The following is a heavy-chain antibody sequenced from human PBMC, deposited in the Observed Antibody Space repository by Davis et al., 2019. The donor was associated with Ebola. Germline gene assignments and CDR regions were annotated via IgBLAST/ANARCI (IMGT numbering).Heavy chain of an antibody. V-gene: IGHV4-61*08. CDR1: GGSISSGDYY. CDR2: IYYSGST. Sequence: GSLRLSCTVSGGSISSGDYYWSWIRQPPGKGLEWIGYIYYSGSTNYNPSLKSRVTISVDTSKNQFSLKLSSVTAADTAVYYCARADYDFWSGYYSDNWFDPWGQGTLVTVSS. J-gene: IGHJ5*02. CDR3: ARADYDFWSGYYSDNWFDP. D-gene: IGHD3-3*01.